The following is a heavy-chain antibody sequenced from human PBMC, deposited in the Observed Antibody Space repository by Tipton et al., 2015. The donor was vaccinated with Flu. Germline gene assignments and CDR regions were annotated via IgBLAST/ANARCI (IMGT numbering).Heavy chain of an antibody. CDR3: ARVGCSSNSCYNS. J-gene: IGHJ4*02. Sequence: TLSLTCTVSGDSVSYYCWSWIRQPAGKGLEWIGHVCASGTTSYNPSLKSRVTMSVGTSKNQFSLKLNSVAAADTAVYYCARVGCSSNSCYNSWGQGTLVTVSS. CDR1: GDSVSYYC. D-gene: IGHD2-2*02. CDR2: VCASGTT. V-gene: IGHV4-4*07.